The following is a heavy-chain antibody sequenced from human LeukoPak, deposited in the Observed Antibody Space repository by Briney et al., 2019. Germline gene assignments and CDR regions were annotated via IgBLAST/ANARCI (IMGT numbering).Heavy chain of an antibody. CDR1: GFTFSSYG. Sequence: GGSLRLSCAASGFTFSSYGMHWVRQAPGKGLEWVSAISGSGGGTYYADSVKGRFTISRDNSKNTLYLQMNSLRAEDTAVYYCAARGVVVVPAAKGGSFDYWGQGTLVTVSS. J-gene: IGHJ4*02. CDR3: AARGVVVVPAAKGGSFDY. V-gene: IGHV3-23*01. CDR2: ISGSGGGT. D-gene: IGHD2-2*01.